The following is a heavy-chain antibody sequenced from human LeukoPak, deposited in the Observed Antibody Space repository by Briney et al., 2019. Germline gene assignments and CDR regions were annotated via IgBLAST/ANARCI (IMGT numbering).Heavy chain of an antibody. J-gene: IGHJ1*01. CDR1: GFTFRRSG. Sequence: GTSLRLSCATSGFTFRRSGVHWVRQAPGKGLEWVALMSSDGINTYYADSVKGRFTVSRDGSKDILYLEMNSLRADDTAVYYRAKNHSDNGKAFEKGGQGTLVNVSS. V-gene: IGHV3-30*18. CDR2: MSSDGINT. D-gene: IGHD2-8*01. CDR3: AKNHSDNGKAFEK.